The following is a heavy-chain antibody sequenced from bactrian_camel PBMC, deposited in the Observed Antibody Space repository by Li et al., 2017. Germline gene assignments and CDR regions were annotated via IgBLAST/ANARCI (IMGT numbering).Heavy chain of an antibody. D-gene: IGHD2*01. CDR2: LYANGGT. CDR1: GYTAKTCS. V-gene: IGHV3S6*01. J-gene: IGHJ4*01. CDR3: NVGLCGTWPPGQDNY. Sequence: HVQLVESGGGLVQPGGSLRLSCAASGYTAKTCSWNWYRQSQGKGRESISSLYANGGTYYHDSVKGRFTFAQANVENTNAVTLEMNSLKPEDTATYFCNVGLCGTWPPGQDNYWGHGTQVTVS.